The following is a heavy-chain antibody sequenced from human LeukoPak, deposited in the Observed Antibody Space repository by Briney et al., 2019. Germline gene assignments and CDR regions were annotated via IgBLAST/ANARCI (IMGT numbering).Heavy chain of an antibody. CDR3: AKDQRYYGSGNTYFDY. Sequence: GGSLRLSCAASGFTFDDYAMHWVRHAPGKGQEWVSLISWDGGSTYYADSVKGRFTISRDNSKNSLYLQMNSLRAEDTALYYCAKDQRYYGSGNTYFDYWGQGTLVTVSA. V-gene: IGHV3-43D*03. CDR1: GFTFDDYA. D-gene: IGHD3-10*01. J-gene: IGHJ4*02. CDR2: ISWDGGST.